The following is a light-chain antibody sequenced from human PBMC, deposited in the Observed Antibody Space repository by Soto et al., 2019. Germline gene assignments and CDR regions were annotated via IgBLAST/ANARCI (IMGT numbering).Light chain of an antibody. CDR3: QQHSHWPPWT. V-gene: IGKV3-11*01. Sequence: EIVMTQSPATLSVSPGERATLSCRASQSVSSNLAWYQQKPGQAPRLLIYDASNRATGIPARFSGSGSGTDFTLTISSLEPEDFAVYYCQQHSHWPPWTFGQGNKVDIK. J-gene: IGKJ1*01. CDR2: DAS. CDR1: QSVSSN.